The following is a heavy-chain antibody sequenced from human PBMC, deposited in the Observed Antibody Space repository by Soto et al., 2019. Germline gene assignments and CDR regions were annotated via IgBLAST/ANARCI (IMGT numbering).Heavy chain of an antibody. CDR1: GFTFSSYG. CDR2: ISYDGSNK. D-gene: IGHD3-9*01. V-gene: IGHV3-30*18. J-gene: IGHJ4*02. Sequence: GGSLRLSCAASGFTFSSYGMHWVRQAPGKGLEWVAVISYDGSNKYYADSVKGRFTISRDNSKNTLYLQMNSLRAEDTAVYYCAKDWAQTFTPDYDILTGYQSYPLPHDYWGQGTLVTVSS. CDR3: AKDWAQTFTPDYDILTGYQSYPLPHDY.